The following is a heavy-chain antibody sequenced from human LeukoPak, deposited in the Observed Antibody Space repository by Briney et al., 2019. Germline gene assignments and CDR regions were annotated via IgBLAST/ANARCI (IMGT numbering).Heavy chain of an antibody. Sequence: SETLSLTCAVYGGSFSGYYWSWIRQPPGKGREWIGEINHSGSTNYNPSLKSRVTISVDTSKNQFSLKLSSVTAADTAVYYCARATQLPHYYYYGMDVWGQGTTVTVSS. CDR3: ARATQLPHYYYYGMDV. J-gene: IGHJ6*02. D-gene: IGHD2-2*01. CDR2: INHSGST. V-gene: IGHV4-34*01. CDR1: GGSFSGYY.